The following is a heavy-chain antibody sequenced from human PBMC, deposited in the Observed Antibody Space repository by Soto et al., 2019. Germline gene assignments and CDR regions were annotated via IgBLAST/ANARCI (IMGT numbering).Heavy chain of an antibody. J-gene: IGHJ5*02. D-gene: IGHD3-10*01. V-gene: IGHV5-51*01. CDR3: ARVATMVRGVSRQALDP. Sequence: GESLKISCKGSGFSFTANWIGWVRRLPGKGLEWMGMIYPGDSDTRYSPSLQGQVTISADKSISTTYLQWSSLKASDSAMYYCARVATMVRGVSRQALDPWGQGTIVTVYS. CDR2: IYPGDSDT. CDR1: GFSFTANW.